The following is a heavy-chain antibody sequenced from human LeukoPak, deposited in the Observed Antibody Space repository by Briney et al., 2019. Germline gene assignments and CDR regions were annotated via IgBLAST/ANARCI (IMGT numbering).Heavy chain of an antibody. CDR3: ARGRGSSSSDY. CDR2: INHSGST. CDR1: GGSFSGYY. D-gene: IGHD6-13*01. V-gene: IGHV4-34*01. Sequence: PSETLSLTCAAYGGSFSGYYWSWIRQPPGKGLEWIGEINHSGSTNYNPSLKSRVTISVDTSKNQFSLKLSSVTAADTAVYYCARGRGSSSSDYWGQGTLVTVSS. J-gene: IGHJ4*02.